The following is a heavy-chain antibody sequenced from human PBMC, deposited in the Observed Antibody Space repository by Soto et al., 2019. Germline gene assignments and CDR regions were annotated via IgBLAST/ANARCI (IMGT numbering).Heavy chain of an antibody. Sequence: EVQLLESGGGLVQPGGSLRLSCAASGFTFSSYAMSWVRQAPGKGLEWVSAISGSGGSTYYADAVKGRFTISRDNSKNTLYLQMNSLRAEDTAVYYCAKEGSGWYVDDVYYFDYGGQGTLVTVSS. CDR2: ISGSGGST. CDR3: AKEGSGWYVDDVYYFDY. CDR1: GFTFSSYA. V-gene: IGHV3-23*01. D-gene: IGHD6-19*01. J-gene: IGHJ4*02.